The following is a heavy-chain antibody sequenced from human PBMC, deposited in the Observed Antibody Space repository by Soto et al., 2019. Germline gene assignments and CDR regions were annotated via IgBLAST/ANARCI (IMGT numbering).Heavy chain of an antibody. D-gene: IGHD4-17*01. CDR3: ARVNYGDYGGVYDY. CDR1: GFTVSSYL. Sequence: EVQLVASGGGLVQPGGSLRLSCAASGFTVSSYLMHWVCQAPGKGLVWVSRINSDGSSTSFADSVKGRFTISRDNAKNTLYLQMNSLRAEDTAVYYCARVNYGDYGGVYDYWGQGTLVTVSS. J-gene: IGHJ4*02. V-gene: IGHV3-74*01. CDR2: INSDGSST.